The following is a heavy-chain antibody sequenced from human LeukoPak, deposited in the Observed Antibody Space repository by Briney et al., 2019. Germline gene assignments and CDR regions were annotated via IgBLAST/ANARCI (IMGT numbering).Heavy chain of an antibody. CDR3: AKLDPSYCSSTSCSFSYMDV. V-gene: IGHV3-23*01. CDR2: ISGSGGST. CDR1: GFTFSSYA. D-gene: IGHD2-2*01. J-gene: IGHJ6*03. Sequence: GGSLRLFCAASGFTFSSYAMSWVRQAPGKGLEWVSAISGSGGSTYYADSVKGRFTISRDNSKNTLYLQMNSLRAEDTAVYYCAKLDPSYCSSTSCSFSYMDVWGKGTTVTVSS.